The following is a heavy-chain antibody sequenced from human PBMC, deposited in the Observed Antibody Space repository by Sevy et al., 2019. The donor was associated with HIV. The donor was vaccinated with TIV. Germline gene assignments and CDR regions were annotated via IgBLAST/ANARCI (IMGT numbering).Heavy chain of an antibody. V-gene: IGHV3-74*01. D-gene: IGHD6-6*01. CDR2: INSDGSST. J-gene: IGHJ4*02. Sequence: GGSLRLSCAASGFTFSSYWMHWVRQAPGKGLVWVSRINSDGSSTSYADSVKGRFTISRDNAKNTLYLQMNSLRAEDTAVYYCARRHRYSSSSAPFDYWGQGTLVTVSS. CDR1: GFTFSSYW. CDR3: ARRHRYSSSSAPFDY.